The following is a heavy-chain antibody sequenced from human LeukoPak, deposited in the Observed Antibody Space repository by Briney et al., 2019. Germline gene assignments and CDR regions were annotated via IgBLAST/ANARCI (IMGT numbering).Heavy chain of an antibody. D-gene: IGHD6-6*01. CDR2: IKQDGSEK. J-gene: IGHJ6*03. CDR1: GFTFSSYW. Sequence: GRSLRLSCAASGFTFSSYWMSWVRQAPGKGLEWVANIKQDGSEKYYVDSVKGRFTISRDNAKNSLYLQMSSLRAEDTAVCYCARVPPAARPPYYYYYYMDVWGKGTTVTVSS. V-gene: IGHV3-7*01. CDR3: ARVPPAARPPYYYYYYMDV.